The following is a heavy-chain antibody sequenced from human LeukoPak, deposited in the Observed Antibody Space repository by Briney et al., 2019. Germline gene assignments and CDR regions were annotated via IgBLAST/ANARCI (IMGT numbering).Heavy chain of an antibody. Sequence: SETLSLTCTVSGGSITSYFWSWIRQPAGKGLEWIGRIYVSGSTNYNPSLKSRVTMSVDTSKNQISLKLSSVTAADTAVYYCASLRGYSGYDAFDIWGQGTMVTVSS. CDR1: GGSITSYF. J-gene: IGHJ3*02. V-gene: IGHV4-4*07. CDR2: IYVSGST. D-gene: IGHD5-12*01. CDR3: ASLRGYSGYDAFDI.